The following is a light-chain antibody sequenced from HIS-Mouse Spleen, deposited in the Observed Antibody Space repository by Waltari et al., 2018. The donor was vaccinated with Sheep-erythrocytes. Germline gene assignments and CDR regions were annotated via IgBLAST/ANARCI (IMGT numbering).Light chain of an antibody. Sequence: QSALTQPRSVSGSPGQSVTISCTGTSSDVGGYNYVSWYQQHPGKAPKLMIYDVSKRPSGVPDRFSGPKSGNTASLTISGLQAEDEADYYCCSYAGSYNRVFATGTKVTVL. CDR1: SSDVGGYNY. J-gene: IGLJ1*01. V-gene: IGLV2-11*01. CDR3: CSYAGSYNRV. CDR2: DVS.